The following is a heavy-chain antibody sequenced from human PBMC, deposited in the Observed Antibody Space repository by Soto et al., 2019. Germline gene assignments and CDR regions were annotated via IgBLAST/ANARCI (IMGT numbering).Heavy chain of an antibody. CDR2: TYFRGSA. J-gene: IGHJ5*02. V-gene: IGHV4-59*11. Sequence: VQLQESGPGLVKPSETLSLTCDVSGVSITSHYWNWIRQSPGMGLARIGSTYFRGSANYNPSLKSRVTISLDTSKNQLSLTLSAVTAADSAVYYCARDLRSRGWFDPWGQGTLATVAS. CDR1: GVSITSHY. CDR3: ARDLRSRGWFDP.